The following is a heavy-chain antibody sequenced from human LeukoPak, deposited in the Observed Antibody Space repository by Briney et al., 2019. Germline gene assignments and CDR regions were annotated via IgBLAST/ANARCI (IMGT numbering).Heavy chain of an antibody. Sequence: PSETLSLTCTVSGGSISNSNYCWDWIRQPPGEGLEWIGSIYYSGRTYYNPSLKSRVTISVVTSKKQFSLRLSSVTAADTTVYYCARQYGSGRFGVLIWFDAWGKGNLVTVSS. CDR2: IYYSGRT. CDR3: ARQYGSGRFGVLIWFDA. V-gene: IGHV4-39*01. J-gene: IGHJ5*02. CDR1: GGSISNSNYC. D-gene: IGHD3-10*01.